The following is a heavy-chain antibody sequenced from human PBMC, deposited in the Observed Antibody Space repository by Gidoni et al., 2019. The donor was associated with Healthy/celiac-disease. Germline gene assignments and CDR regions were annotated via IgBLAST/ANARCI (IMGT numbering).Heavy chain of an antibody. CDR3: ARDSQYYYDSSGYNYDY. Sequence: EVQLVESGGGLVQPGGSLSTSCAASGLPFSSYWMSWVRKAPGKGLEWVANIKQDGSEKYYVDSVKGRFTIARDNAKNSLYLQMNSLRAEDTAVYYCARDSQYYYDSSGYNYDYWGQGTLVTVSS. V-gene: IGHV3-7*03. D-gene: IGHD3-22*01. CDR1: GLPFSSYW. J-gene: IGHJ4*02. CDR2: IKQDGSEK.